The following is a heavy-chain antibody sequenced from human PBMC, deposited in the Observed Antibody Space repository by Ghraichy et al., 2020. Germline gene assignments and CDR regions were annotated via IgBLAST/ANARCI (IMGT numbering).Heavy chain of an antibody. CDR3: ALIYIAVADDDRPPFDY. D-gene: IGHD6-19*01. V-gene: IGHV1-24*01. CDR2: FDPEDGET. J-gene: IGHJ4*02. Sequence: ASVKVSCKVSGYTLTELSMHWVRQAPGKGLEWMGGFDPEDGETIYAQKFQGRVTMTEDTSTDTAYMELSSLRSEDTAVYYCALIYIAVADDDRPPFDYWGQGTLVTVSS. CDR1: GYTLTELS.